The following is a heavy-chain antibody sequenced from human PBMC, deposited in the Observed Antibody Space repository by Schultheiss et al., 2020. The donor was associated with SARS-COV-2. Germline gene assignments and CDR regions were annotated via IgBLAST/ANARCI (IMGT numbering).Heavy chain of an antibody. J-gene: IGHJ5*02. D-gene: IGHD3-22*01. CDR2: ISAYNGNT. V-gene: IGHV1-18*01. CDR1: GYTFTSYG. CDR3: ARDAPTYYYDSSGYYYFDWFDP. Sequence: ASVKVSCKASGYTFTSYGISWVRQAPGQGLEWMGWISAYNGNTNYAQKLQGIVTMTTDTSTSTAYMELSSLRSEDTAVYYCARDAPTYYYDSSGYYYFDWFDPWGQGTLVTVSS.